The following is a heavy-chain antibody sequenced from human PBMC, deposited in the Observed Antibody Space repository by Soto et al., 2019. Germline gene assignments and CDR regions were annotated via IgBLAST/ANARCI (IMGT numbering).Heavy chain of an antibody. Sequence: SLKISSKGSGYSFNSYWIGCVRQMPWKGLELMGITYPGASDTRYSPSLQGQVTISADKSIITAYLQWSSLKASDTAMYYCARRLTGTTGYYSYGMDVCGEGTTITVCS. J-gene: IGHJ6*02. CDR2: TYPGASDT. V-gene: IGHV5-51*01. CDR3: ARRLTGTTGYYSYGMDV. CDR1: GYSFNSYW. D-gene: IGHD1-7*01.